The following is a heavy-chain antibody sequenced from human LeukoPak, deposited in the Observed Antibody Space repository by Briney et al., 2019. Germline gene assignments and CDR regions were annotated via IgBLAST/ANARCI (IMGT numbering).Heavy chain of an antibody. CDR2: ISYDGSNK. J-gene: IGHJ4*02. CDR1: GFTFSSYG. CDR3: AKGRSGYYDSRAKQIDY. D-gene: IGHD3-16*01. V-gene: IGHV3-30*18. Sequence: GGSLRLSCAASGFTFSSYGMHWVRQAPGKGLEWVAVISYDGSNKYYADSVKGRFTISRDNSNNTLFLQMSSLRAGDTAVYYCAKGRSGYYDSRAKQIDYWGQGTLVTVSS.